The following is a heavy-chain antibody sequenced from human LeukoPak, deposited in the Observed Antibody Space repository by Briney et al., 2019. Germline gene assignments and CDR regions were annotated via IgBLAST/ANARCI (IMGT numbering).Heavy chain of an antibody. CDR2: IYSGGAI. J-gene: IGHJ3*02. CDR3: ANVGAFNI. Sequence: GGSLRLSCAVSGFTVSSHYITWVRQAPGKGLEWVSLIYSGGAIYYADSVRGRFTLSRDNSKNAVYLQINSLRVEDTAMYYCANVGAFNIWGQGTMVTVSS. CDR1: GFTVSSHY. V-gene: IGHV3-66*01.